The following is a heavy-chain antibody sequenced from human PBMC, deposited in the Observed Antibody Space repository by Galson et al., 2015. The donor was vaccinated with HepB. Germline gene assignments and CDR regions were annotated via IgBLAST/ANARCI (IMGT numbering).Heavy chain of an antibody. Sequence: SLRLSCAASGFTFSSYAMSWVRQAPGKGLEWVSAISGSGGSTYYADSVKGRFTISRDNSKNTLYLQMNSLRAEDTAVYYCAKDAYDYVWGSYRYGPDAFDIWGQGTMVTVSS. CDR2: ISGSGGST. CDR1: GFTFSSYA. CDR3: AKDAYDYVWGSYRYGPDAFDI. D-gene: IGHD3-16*02. V-gene: IGHV3-23*01. J-gene: IGHJ3*02.